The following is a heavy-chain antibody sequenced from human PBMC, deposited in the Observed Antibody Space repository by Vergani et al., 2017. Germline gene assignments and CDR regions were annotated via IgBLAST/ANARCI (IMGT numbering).Heavy chain of an antibody. CDR2: IYPADSDT. CDR1: EYSFGNYW. CDR3: ARHTTYTDS. J-gene: IGHJ4*02. D-gene: IGHD1-1*01. Sequence: EVELVQSGPEMRKPGESLKISCKGSEYSFGNYWIGWVRQMLGKGLEWMGIIYPADSDTRYSPSFQGQVTISADKSISTAFLQWDSLKATDTALYDCARHTTYTDSWGQGTLVTVSS. V-gene: IGHV5-51*01.